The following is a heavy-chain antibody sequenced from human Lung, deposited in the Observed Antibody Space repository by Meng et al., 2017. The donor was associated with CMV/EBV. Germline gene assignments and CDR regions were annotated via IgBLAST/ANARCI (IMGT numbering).Heavy chain of an antibody. CDR2: INPSGGST. CDR3: ARVLGQLVSPYGMDV. J-gene: IGHJ6*02. V-gene: IGHV1-46*01. Sequence: SVKVSXKASGYTFTNYYMHWVRQAPGQGLEWMGVINPSGGSTTYAQKFQGRLTMTRDTSTSTVYMELSSLKSEDTAMYYCARVLGQLVSPYGMDVWDQGXTVTVSS. D-gene: IGHD6-13*01. CDR1: GYTFTNYY.